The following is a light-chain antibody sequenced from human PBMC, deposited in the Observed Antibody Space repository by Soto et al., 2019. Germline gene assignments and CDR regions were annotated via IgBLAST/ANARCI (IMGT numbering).Light chain of an antibody. V-gene: IGLV2-14*01. J-gene: IGLJ1*01. Sequence: QSALTQPASVSGSPGQSIAISCTGTSSDVGGYNYVSWYQQHPGNAPKLIVYDVSNRPSGVSNRFSVSNSGKTASLTISGLQAEYFADYYCISYTSSSTYVFGPGTKLTVL. CDR1: SSDVGGYNY. CDR2: DVS. CDR3: ISYTSSSTYV.